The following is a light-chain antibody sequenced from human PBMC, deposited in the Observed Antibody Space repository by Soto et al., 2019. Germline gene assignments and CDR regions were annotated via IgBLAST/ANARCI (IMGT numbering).Light chain of an antibody. Sequence: EIVMTQSPASLSVSPGERATLSCRASQSVSSNLAWYQQKPGQAPRLLIYGASTRHTGVPARFSGSGSGTDFTLTISSLQSEDFAVYYCQQYNNWPRTFGQGTKVEI. J-gene: IGKJ1*01. CDR2: GAS. CDR1: QSVSSN. CDR3: QQYNNWPRT. V-gene: IGKV3-15*01.